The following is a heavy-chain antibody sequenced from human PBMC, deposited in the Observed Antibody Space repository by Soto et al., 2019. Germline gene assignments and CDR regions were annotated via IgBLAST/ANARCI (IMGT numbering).Heavy chain of an antibody. CDR3: AKDGNYGSWSICGF. Sequence: EVQLLESGGGLVQPGGSLRLSCAASGFTVSSYAMSWVRQAPGKGLELVAAISGSGGSTYYADSVKGRFTISRDNSKNTLYLQMNSLRAEVTAVYYCAKDGNYGSWSICGFWGQGSLVAVSA. CDR2: ISGSGGST. CDR1: GFTVSSYA. J-gene: IGHJ1*01. V-gene: IGHV3-23*01. D-gene: IGHD4-4*01.